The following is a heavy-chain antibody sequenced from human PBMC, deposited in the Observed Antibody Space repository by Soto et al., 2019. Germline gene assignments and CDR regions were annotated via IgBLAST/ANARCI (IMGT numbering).Heavy chain of an antibody. D-gene: IGHD6-13*01. CDR1: GGSFSGYY. CDR2: INHSGST. J-gene: IGHJ4*02. Sequence: PSETLSLTCAVYGGSFSGYYWSWIRQPPGKGLEWIGEINHSGSTNYNPSLKSRVTISVDTSKNQFSLKLSSVTAADTAVYYCARVGTAAGTAVRTEYFDYWGQGTLVTAPQ. CDR3: ARVGTAAGTAVRTEYFDY. V-gene: IGHV4-34*01.